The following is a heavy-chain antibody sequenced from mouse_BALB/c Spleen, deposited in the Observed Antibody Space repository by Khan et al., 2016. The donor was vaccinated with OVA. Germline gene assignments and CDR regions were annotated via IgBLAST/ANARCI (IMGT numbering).Heavy chain of an antibody. CDR1: GYTFPEYT. D-gene: IGHD3-3*01. J-gene: IGHJ4*01. CDR2: INPKNGGT. V-gene: IGHV1-18*01. CDR3: TRDAGRY. Sequence: VHVKQSGPELVKPGASVKISCKTSGYTFPEYTVHWVKQSLGKSLDWIGVINPKNGGTAYNQKFKGKATLTVDKYSSTAYMECRSLTAEDSAVYSCTRDAGRYWGQGTSVTVAS.